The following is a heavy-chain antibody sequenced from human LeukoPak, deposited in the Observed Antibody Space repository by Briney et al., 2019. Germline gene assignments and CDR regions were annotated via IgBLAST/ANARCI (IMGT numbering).Heavy chain of an antibody. CDR1: GFTFSSYG. V-gene: IGHV3-23*01. D-gene: IGHD5-18*01. J-gene: IGHJ5*02. CDR2: ISGSGGST. Sequence: GGSLRLSCAASGFTFSSYGMSWVRQAPGKGLEWVSAISGSGGSTYYADSVRGRFTISRDNSRSTLSLQMNSLRGEDTAIYYCATYRQVMLPFEAWGQGTLVTVSS. CDR3: ATYRQVMLPFEA.